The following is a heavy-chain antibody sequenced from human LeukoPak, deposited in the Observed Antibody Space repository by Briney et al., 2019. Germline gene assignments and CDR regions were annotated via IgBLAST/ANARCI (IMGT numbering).Heavy chain of an antibody. CDR1: GFTFSDYY. CDR3: VRAPYGTPYYYYMDV. D-gene: IGHD2-8*01. V-gene: IGHV3-11*01. CDR2: ISSSGSTI. J-gene: IGHJ6*03. Sequence: PGGSLRLSCAASGFTFSDYYMSWIRQAPGKGLEWVSYISSSGSTIYYADSVKGRFTISRDNAKNSLYLQMNSLRAEDMALYYCVRAPYGTPYYYYMDVWGKGTTVTVSS.